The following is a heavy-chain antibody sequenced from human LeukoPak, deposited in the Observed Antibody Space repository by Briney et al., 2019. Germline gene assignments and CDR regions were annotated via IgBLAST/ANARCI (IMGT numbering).Heavy chain of an antibody. Sequence: PGGSLRLSCAASGFTFSSYSMNWVRQAPGKGLGWVSYISTSGSTIYYADSVKGRFTISRDNAKNSLYLQMSRLRSDDTAVYYCARGSTYYDYVWGSYPKNWGQGTLVSVSS. V-gene: IGHV3-48*04. CDR2: ISTSGSTI. D-gene: IGHD3-16*02. CDR3: ARGSTYYDYVWGSYPKN. CDR1: GFTFSSYS. J-gene: IGHJ4*02.